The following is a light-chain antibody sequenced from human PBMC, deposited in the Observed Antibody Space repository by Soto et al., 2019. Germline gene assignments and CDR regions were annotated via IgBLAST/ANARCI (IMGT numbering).Light chain of an antibody. CDR2: DAS. Sequence: DIQMTQSPSTLSVSVGDRVTITCRASQSFTGMLAWYQQKPGKAPRLLIYDASTLASGVPSRFSGSGSGTDFTLTINSLQPEDFATYYCQQSFSAPFTFGPGTKVDIK. V-gene: IGKV1-5*01. CDR1: QSFTGM. CDR3: QQSFSAPFT. J-gene: IGKJ3*01.